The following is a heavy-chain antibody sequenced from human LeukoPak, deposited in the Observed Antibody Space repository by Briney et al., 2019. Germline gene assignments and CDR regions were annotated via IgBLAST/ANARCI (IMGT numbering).Heavy chain of an antibody. CDR2: ILVGSGNT. D-gene: IGHD2-2*01. CDR3: ASDPPYTSSSAW. V-gene: IGHV1-58*01. Sequence: GASVKVSCKASGFTFTSTAVQWVRQARGQRLEWIGWILVGSGNTNYAQMFQERVTLTWDVSTSTAYMVLSSLRSEDTAIYYCASDPPYTSSSAWWDQGTLVTVSS. J-gene: IGHJ4*02. CDR1: GFTFTSTA.